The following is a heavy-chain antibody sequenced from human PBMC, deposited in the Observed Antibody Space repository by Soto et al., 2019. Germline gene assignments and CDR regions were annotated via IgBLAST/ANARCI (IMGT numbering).Heavy chain of an antibody. CDR1: GGSISSYY. V-gene: IGHV4-59*01. Sequence: QVQLQESGPGLVKPSETLSLTCTVSGGSISSYYWSWIRQPPGKGLEGIGYIYYSGSTNYNPSLKSRVTISVDTSKNQFSLKLSSVTAADTAVYYCARDGRSGIEYYYGMDVWGQGTTVTVSS. CDR3: ARDGRSGIEYYYGMDV. J-gene: IGHJ6*02. D-gene: IGHD5-12*01. CDR2: IYYSGST.